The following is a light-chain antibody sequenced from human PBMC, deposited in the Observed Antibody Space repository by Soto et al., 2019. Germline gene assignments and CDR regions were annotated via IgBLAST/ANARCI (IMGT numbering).Light chain of an antibody. CDR1: QSVLNSSNGNNY. V-gene: IGKV4-1*01. CDR2: WSS. CDR3: KQNQRVPFT. Sequence: DIVMTQSPDFLAVSLGERATIKCRSSQSVLNSSNGNNYLAWYQQKPGQTPKLLIYWSSTRESGVPDRFSGRGSEKDLTLTIIRRHSEDEAVYYFKQNQRVPFTFVPGTKVHI. J-gene: IGKJ3*01.